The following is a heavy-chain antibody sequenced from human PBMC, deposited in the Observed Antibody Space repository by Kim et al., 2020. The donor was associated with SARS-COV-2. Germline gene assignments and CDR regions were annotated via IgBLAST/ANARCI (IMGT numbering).Heavy chain of an antibody. CDR2: IYYSGST. Sequence: SETLSLTCTVTGGSISSYYWSWIRQPPGKGLEWIGYIYYSGSTNYNPSLKSRVTISVDTSKNQFSLKLSSVTAADTAVYYCARLGRDGYNWVYDYWGQGTLVTVSS. CDR3: ARLGRDGYNWVYDY. CDR1: GGSISSYY. J-gene: IGHJ4*02. V-gene: IGHV4-59*01. D-gene: IGHD5-12*01.